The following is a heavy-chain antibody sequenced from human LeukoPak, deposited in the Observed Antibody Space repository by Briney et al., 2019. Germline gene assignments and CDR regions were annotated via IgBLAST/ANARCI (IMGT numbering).Heavy chain of an antibody. CDR3: AKDSTDLLWFGELSIGGMDV. CDR1: GFTFRSYA. J-gene: IGHJ6*02. D-gene: IGHD3-10*01. Sequence: GGSLRLSCGTSGFTFRSYAMSWVRQAPGKGLDWVSGISGTGGSTYYADSVKGRFTVSRNNSRNTLYLQMNSLRVEDTAVYYCAKDSTDLLWFGELSIGGMDVWGQGTTVTVSS. CDR2: ISGTGGST. V-gene: IGHV3-23*01.